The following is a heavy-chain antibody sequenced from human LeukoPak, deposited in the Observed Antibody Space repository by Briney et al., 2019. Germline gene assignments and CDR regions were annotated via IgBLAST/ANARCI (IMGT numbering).Heavy chain of an antibody. CDR2: MNPNSGNT. D-gene: IGHD3-10*01. CDR3: ARVFYGSGSYQRLFGY. V-gene: IGHV1-8*03. J-gene: IGHJ4*02. Sequence: ASVKVSCKASGYTFTSYDINWVRQATGQGLEWMGWMNPNSGNTGYAQKFQGRVTITRNTSISTAYMELSSLRSDDTAVYYCARVFYGSGSYQRLFGYWGQGTLVTVSS. CDR1: GYTFTSYD.